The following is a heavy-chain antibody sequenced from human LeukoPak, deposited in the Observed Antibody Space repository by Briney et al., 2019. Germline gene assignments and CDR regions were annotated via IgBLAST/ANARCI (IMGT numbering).Heavy chain of an antibody. CDR3: ARAPLGYNWFDP. CDR2: INPNSGGT. CDR1: GYTFTGYY. V-gene: IGHV1-2*06. D-gene: IGHD3-10*01. J-gene: IGHJ5*02. Sequence: GASVKVSCKASGYTFTGYYMHWVRQAPGQGLKWMGRINPNSGGTNYAQKFQGRVTMTKDTSISTGYMELSRLRSDDTAVYYCARAPLGYNWFDPWGQGTLVTVSS.